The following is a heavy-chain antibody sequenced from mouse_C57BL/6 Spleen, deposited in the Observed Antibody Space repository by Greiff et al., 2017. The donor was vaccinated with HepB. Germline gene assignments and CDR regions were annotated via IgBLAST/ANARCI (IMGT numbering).Heavy chain of an antibody. CDR3: ASGGTTVVATSPFDY. CDR1: GYSITSGYY. J-gene: IGHJ2*01. CDR2: ISYDGSN. D-gene: IGHD1-1*01. V-gene: IGHV3-6*01. Sequence: VQLKQSGPGLVKPSQSLSLTCSVTGYSITSGYYWNWIRQFPGNKLEWMGYISYDGSNNYNPSLKNRISITRDTSKNQFFLKLNSVTTEDTATYYCASGGTTVVATSPFDYWGQGTTLTVSS.